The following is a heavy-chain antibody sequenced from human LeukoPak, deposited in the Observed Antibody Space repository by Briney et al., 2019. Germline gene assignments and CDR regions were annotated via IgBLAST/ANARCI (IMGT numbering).Heavy chain of an antibody. CDR1: GFSLSNYW. CDR3: AWYGVTHGLDV. CDR2: INQDGSDK. V-gene: IGHV3-7*01. D-gene: IGHD3-10*01. Sequence: GGSLRLSCAACGFSLSNYWMSWVRQAPGKGLEWVANINQDGSDKYYVDFVMGRFTISKDNAKNSVYLQMNSLRPEDTAIYYCAWYGVTHGLDVWGQGTTVTVSS. J-gene: IGHJ6*02.